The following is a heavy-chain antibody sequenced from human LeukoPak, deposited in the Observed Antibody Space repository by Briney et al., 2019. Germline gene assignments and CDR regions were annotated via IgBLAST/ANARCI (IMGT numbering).Heavy chain of an antibody. CDR3: ASRPPDYGDLFDY. CDR2: AYYSGST. V-gene: IGHV4-39*01. J-gene: IGHJ4*02. CDR1: GGSISSSSYY. D-gene: IGHD4-17*01. Sequence: SETLSLTCTVSGGSISSSSYYWGWIRQPPGKGLEWIGSAYYSGSTYHNPSLKSRVTISVDTSKNQFSLKLSSVTAADTAVYYCASRPPDYGDLFDYWGQGTLVTVSS.